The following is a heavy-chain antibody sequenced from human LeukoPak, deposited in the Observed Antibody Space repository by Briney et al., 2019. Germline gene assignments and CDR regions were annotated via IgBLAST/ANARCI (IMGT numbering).Heavy chain of an antibody. J-gene: IGHJ3*02. D-gene: IGHD5-18*01. V-gene: IGHV4-39*07. CDR2: IYYSGST. Sequence: SETLSLTCTVSGGSISSSSYYWGWIRQPPGKGLEWIGSIYYSGSTYYNPSLKSRVTISVDTSKNQFSLKLSSVTAADTAVYYCAADPNSYGSSYDAFDIWGQGTMVTVSS. CDR1: GGSISSSSYY. CDR3: AADPNSYGSSYDAFDI.